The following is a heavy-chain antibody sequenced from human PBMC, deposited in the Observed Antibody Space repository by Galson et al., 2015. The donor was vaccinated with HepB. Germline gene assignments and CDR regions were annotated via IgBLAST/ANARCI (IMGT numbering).Heavy chain of an antibody. V-gene: IGHV3-73*01. CDR2: IRSKANSYAT. CDR1: GFTFSSSG. Sequence: SLRLSCAASGFTFSSSGMHWVRQASGKGLEWVGRIRSKANSYATAYAASVKGRFTISRDDSKNTAYLQKNSLKTEDTAVYYCTTDAYYDPFTGYGMDVWGQGTTVTVSS. D-gene: IGHD3-22*01. J-gene: IGHJ6*02. CDR3: TTDAYYDPFTGYGMDV.